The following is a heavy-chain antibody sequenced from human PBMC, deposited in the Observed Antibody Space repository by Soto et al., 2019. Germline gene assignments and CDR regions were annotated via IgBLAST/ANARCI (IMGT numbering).Heavy chain of an antibody. CDR1: GFTFSKYG. J-gene: IGHJ4*02. Sequence: GGSLRLACAASGFTFSKYGMHWVRQAPGKGLEWVALIWNDGIRKVYVDSVKGRFTISRDNSKNTLDLQMNNLRDEDTAVYYCARDDDNDANALDYWGPGTLVTVSS. CDR2: IWNDGIRK. CDR3: ARDDDNDANALDY. V-gene: IGHV3-33*01.